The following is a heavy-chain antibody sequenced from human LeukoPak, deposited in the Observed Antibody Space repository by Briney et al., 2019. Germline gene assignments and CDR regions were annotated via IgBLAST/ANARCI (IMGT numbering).Heavy chain of an antibody. V-gene: IGHV1-46*01. CDR3: ARATIQNWFDP. Sequence: SVKVSCKASGYTFTSYYMHWVRQAPGQGLEWMGIINPSGGSTSYAQKFQGRVTMTRDTSTSTAYMELSSLRSEDTAVYYCARATIQNWFDPWGQGTLVTVSS. CDR2: INPSGGST. CDR1: GYTFTSYY. J-gene: IGHJ5*02.